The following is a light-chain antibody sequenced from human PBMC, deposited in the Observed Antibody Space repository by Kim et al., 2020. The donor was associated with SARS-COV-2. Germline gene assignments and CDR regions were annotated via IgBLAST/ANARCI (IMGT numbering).Light chain of an antibody. CDR2: GAS. Sequence: EIVLTQSPGPLSLSPGERATLSCRASQSVSNNFLAWYQQRPGQSPRLLIHGASSRATGIPDRFSGSGSGTDFTLTISRLEPEDFAVYYCQQYVSFPLTFGGGTKVDIK. J-gene: IGKJ4*01. CDR3: QQYVSFPLT. V-gene: IGKV3-20*01. CDR1: QSVSNNF.